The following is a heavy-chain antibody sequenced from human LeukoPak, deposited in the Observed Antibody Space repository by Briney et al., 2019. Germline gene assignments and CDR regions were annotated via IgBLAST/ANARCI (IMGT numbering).Heavy chain of an antibody. CDR1: GFTFDDYA. CDR2: IYSAGHT. J-gene: IGHJ4*02. D-gene: IGHD6-13*01. Sequence: PGGSLRLSCAASGFTFDDYALHWVRQAPGKGLEWVSIIYSAGHTYYADSVKGRFTISRDSSKDTLYLQMNSLRAEDTAVYYCARRLSSSWSHDYWGQGTLVTVSS. V-gene: IGHV3-66*01. CDR3: ARRLSSSWSHDY.